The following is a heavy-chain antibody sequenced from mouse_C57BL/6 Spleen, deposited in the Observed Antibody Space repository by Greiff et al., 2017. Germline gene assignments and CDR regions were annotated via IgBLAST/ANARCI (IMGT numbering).Heavy chain of an antibody. V-gene: IGHV1-50*01. CDR2: IDPSDSYT. D-gene: IGHD4-1*01. CDR3: ARKGLGPFAY. J-gene: IGHJ3*01. Sequence: QVQLQQPGAELVKPGASVKLSCKASGYTFTSYWMQWVKQRPGQGLEWIGEIDPSDSYTNYNQKFKGKATLTVDTSSSTAYMQLSSLTSEDSAVYYCARKGLGPFAYWGQGTLVTVSA. CDR1: GYTFTSYW.